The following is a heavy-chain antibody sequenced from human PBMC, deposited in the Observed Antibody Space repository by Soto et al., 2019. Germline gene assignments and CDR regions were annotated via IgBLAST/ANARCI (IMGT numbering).Heavy chain of an antibody. CDR3: ARERWGSGSRWFDP. CDR2: INVGNGNT. D-gene: IGHD6-19*01. Sequence: QVQIVQSGAEEKKPGASGRVSCRASGYTFTSYSIHGVPQAPGQGLEWMEWINVGNGNTKYSQKFQGRVTITTDTSASTAYMELSSLTSEDTAVYYCARERWGSGSRWFDPWGQGTLVTVSS. CDR1: GYTFTSYS. V-gene: IGHV1-3*05. J-gene: IGHJ5*02.